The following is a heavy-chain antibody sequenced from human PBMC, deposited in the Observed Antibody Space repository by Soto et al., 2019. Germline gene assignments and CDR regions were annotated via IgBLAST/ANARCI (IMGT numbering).Heavy chain of an antibody. CDR1: GNTFASHG. CDR3: ARVDPRGVAVVRDY. D-gene: IGHD3-10*01. Sequence: ASVKVSCKASGNTFASHGFSWVRQAPGQGLEWMGWISGFNGQTNYALKFQGRVTLTTDTSTSTAYMELRSLRSDDTAVYFCARVDPRGVAVVRDYNGQGTLDTVSS. V-gene: IGHV1-18*01. J-gene: IGHJ4*03. CDR2: ISGFNGQT.